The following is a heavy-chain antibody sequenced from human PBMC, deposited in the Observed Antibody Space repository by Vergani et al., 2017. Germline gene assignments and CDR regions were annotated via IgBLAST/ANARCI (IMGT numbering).Heavy chain of an antibody. Sequence: EVQLVESGGGLVQPGGSLRLSCAASGFTFSSYSMNWVRQAPGKGLEWVSYISSSSSTIYYADSVKGRFTISRDNAKNSLYLQMNSLRAEDTAVYYCARDGGPYYDFWSGYPIDYWDQGTLVTVSS. CDR1: GFTFSSYS. J-gene: IGHJ4*02. CDR2: ISSSSSTI. CDR3: ARDGGPYYDFWSGYPIDY. D-gene: IGHD3-3*01. V-gene: IGHV3-48*01.